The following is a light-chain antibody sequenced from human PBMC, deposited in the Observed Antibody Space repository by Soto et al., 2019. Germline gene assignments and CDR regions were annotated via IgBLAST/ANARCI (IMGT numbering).Light chain of an antibody. CDR3: QQYGSSPPRT. J-gene: IGKJ1*01. V-gene: IGKV3-20*01. Sequence: EIVLTQSPGTLSLSPGERATLSCRASQDIGTKLAWYQQKPGRAPRLLMYDVSTRASAAPARFSGSGCGTDFTLTISRLEPEDFAVYYCQQYGSSPPRTFGQGTKVDI. CDR2: DVS. CDR1: QDIGTK.